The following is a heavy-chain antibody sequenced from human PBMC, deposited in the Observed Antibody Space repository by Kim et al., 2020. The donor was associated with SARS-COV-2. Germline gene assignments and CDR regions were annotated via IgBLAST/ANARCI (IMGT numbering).Heavy chain of an antibody. CDR2: INTNTGNP. V-gene: IGHV7-4-1*02. D-gene: IGHD4-17*01. J-gene: IGHJ5*02. Sequence: ASVKLSCKASGYIFTSYAINWVRQAPGQGLEWVGWINTNTGNPTYGQGFTGRFVLSLDTAVSTAYLQISSLKAEDTAIYYCARSDYGDYVVFSWGQGTLVTVSS. CDR3: ARSDYGDYVVFS. CDR1: GYIFTSYA.